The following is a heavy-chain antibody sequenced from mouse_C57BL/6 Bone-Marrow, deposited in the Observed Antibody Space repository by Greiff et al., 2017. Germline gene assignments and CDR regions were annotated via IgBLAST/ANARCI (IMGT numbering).Heavy chain of an antibody. CDR2: ISNLAYSI. CDR3: ARDDYEGYWYFDV. J-gene: IGHJ1*03. V-gene: IGHV5-15*01. CDR1: GFTFSDYG. Sequence: EVKLVESGGGLVQPGGSLKLSCAASGFTFSDYGMAWVRQAPRKGPEWVAFISNLAYSIYYADTVTGRFTISRENAKNTLYLEMSSLRSEDTAMYYCARDDYEGYWYFDVWGTRTTVTVSS. D-gene: IGHD2-4*01.